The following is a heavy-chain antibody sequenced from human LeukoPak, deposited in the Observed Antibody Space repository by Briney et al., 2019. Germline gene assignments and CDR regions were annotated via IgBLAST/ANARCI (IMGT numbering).Heavy chain of an antibody. CDR2: FYYSGST. CDR3: AGGFSVRGGAFDI. V-gene: IGHV4-59*01. CDR1: GGSISSYF. J-gene: IGHJ3*02. D-gene: IGHD1-26*01. Sequence: PSETLSLTCTVSGGSISSYFWNWIRQPPGKGLEWIGYFYYSGSTNYNPSPKSRVTISVDTSKNQFSLKLSSVTAADTAVYYCAGGFSVRGGAFDIWGQGTMVTVSS.